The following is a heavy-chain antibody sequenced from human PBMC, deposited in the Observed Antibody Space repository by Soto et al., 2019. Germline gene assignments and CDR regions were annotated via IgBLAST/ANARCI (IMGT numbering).Heavy chain of an antibody. CDR2: ISYHGRDE. V-gene: IGHV3-30*04. CDR3: ARGRFSTTLYAGFGP. D-gene: IGHD2-2*01. J-gene: IGHJ5*02. CDR1: GFTFTSYA. Sequence: GGSLRLSCAASGFTFTSYAMHWVRQAPGKGLEWVAAISYHGRDEYYADSVKGRFSISRDNSKNTLNLQMNSLRAEDTAVYYCARGRFSTTLYAGFGPWGQGTLVTVSS.